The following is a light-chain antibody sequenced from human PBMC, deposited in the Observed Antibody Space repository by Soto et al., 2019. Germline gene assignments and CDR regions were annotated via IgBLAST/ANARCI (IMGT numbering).Light chain of an antibody. CDR3: SSYTSSSTVV. Sequence: QSALTQPXSXSXSPGQXITXXXXGTXSDVGGYNYVSWYQQHPGKAPKLMIYDVSNRPSGVSNRFSGSKSGNTASLTISGLQAEDEADYYCSSYTSSSTVVFGGGTKLTVL. V-gene: IGLV2-14*03. J-gene: IGLJ2*01. CDR2: DVS. CDR1: XSDVGGYNY.